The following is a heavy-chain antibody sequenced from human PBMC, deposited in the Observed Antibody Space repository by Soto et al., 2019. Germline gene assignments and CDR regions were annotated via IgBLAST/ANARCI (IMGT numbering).Heavy chain of an antibody. CDR2: IKQDGSEK. Sequence: EVQLVESGGGLVQPGGSLRLSCAASGFMFSNYWMSWVRQVPGRGPEWLAYIKQDGSEKYYVESLKGRFIICRDNANNSLYLQMNSLRAEDTAVYYCARDRGIDALDVWGQGTTVTVSS. D-gene: IGHD3-10*01. V-gene: IGHV3-7*05. J-gene: IGHJ3*01. CDR3: ARDRGIDALDV. CDR1: GFMFSNYW.